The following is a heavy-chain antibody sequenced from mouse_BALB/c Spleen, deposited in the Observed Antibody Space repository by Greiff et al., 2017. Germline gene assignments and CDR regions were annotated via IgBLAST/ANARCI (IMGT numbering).Heavy chain of an antibody. J-gene: IGHJ2*01. CDR2: IDPSDSYT. CDR1: GYTFTSYW. V-gene: IGHV1-69*02. CDR3: ASPGFITTAPEGY. D-gene: IGHD1-2*01. Sequence: QVQLQQPGAELVKPGASVKLSCKASGYTFTSYWMHWVKQRPGQGLEWIGEIDPSDSYTNYNQKFKGKATLTVDKSSSTAYMQLSSLTSEDSAVYYCASPGFITTAPEGYWGQGTTLTVSS.